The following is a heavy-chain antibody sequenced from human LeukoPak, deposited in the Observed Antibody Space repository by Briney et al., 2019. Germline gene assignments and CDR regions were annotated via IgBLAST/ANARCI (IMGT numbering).Heavy chain of an antibody. CDR3: AKDYSSSWYYFDY. CDR1: GFTFSVHA. D-gene: IGHD6-13*01. V-gene: IGHV3-23*01. Sequence: PGGSLRLSCAASGFTFSVHAMSWVRQAPGKGLEWVSGISGSGGGTNYADSVKGRFTVSRDNSKNTLYLQMNSLRAEDTAVYYCAKDYSSSWYYFDYWGQGTLVTVSS. J-gene: IGHJ4*02. CDR2: ISGSGGGT.